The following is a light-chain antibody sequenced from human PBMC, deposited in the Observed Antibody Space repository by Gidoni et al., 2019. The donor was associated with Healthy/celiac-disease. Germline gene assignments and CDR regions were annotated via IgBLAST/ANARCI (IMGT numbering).Light chain of an antibody. CDR2: AAS. J-gene: IGKJ5*01. CDR1: QSISNN. V-gene: IGKV3-15*01. CDR3: QQYSDWPLT. Sequence: EIVMTQSPATLSVSPGERATLSCRASQSISNNLAWYQQKPGQAPRLLIHAASTRATGIPARFSGSRSGTEFTLTISSLQSEDFAVYYCQQYSDWPLTFGQGTRLEIK.